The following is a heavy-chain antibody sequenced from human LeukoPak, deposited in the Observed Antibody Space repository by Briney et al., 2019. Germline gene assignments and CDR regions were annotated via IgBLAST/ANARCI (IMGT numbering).Heavy chain of an antibody. J-gene: IGHJ4*02. Sequence: GGSLRLSCEASGFAFSTYSVNWVRQSPGKGLEWLSYIGHTGSPIYYADSVKGRFTISRDNAKNSLYLQLNSLRVEDTGVYYCARYNDAALAGTLDYWGQGTLVTVSS. D-gene: IGHD6-19*01. CDR3: ARYNDAALAGTLDY. V-gene: IGHV3-48*04. CDR1: GFAFSTYS. CDR2: IGHTGSPI.